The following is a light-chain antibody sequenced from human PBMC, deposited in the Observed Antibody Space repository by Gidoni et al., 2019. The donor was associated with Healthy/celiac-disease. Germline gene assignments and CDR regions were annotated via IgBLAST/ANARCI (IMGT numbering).Light chain of an antibody. V-gene: IGLV3-19*01. CDR2: GKN. CDR1: SLRSYY. CDR3: NSRDSSGNHPFYV. J-gene: IGLJ1*01. Sequence: SSELTQDPAVSVALGQTVRITCQGDSLRSYYASWYQQKPGQAPVLVIYGKNNRPSGIPDRFSGSSSGNTASLNITGAQAEDEADYYCNSRDSSGNHPFYVFGTGTKVTVL.